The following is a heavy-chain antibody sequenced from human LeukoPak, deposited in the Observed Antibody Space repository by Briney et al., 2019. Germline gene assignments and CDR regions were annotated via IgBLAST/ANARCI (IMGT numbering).Heavy chain of an antibody. CDR2: ISYSGTN. CDR1: GGSDSSSSYY. CDR3: ASLGTLRS. J-gene: IGHJ5*02. D-gene: IGHD7-27*01. Sequence: PSETLSLTCTVSGGSDSSSSYYWGWIRQPPGKGLEWIGSISYSGTNYNNPSLKSRVSISIDTSKNQFSVKLTSVTAADTAMYYCASLGTLRSWGQGTLVTVSS. V-gene: IGHV4-39*01.